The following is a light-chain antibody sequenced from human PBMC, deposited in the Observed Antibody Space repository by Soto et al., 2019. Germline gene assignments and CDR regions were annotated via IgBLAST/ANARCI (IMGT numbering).Light chain of an antibody. CDR2: KAS. CDR1: QSISSW. Sequence: DIQMTQSPSTLSASVGDRVTITCRASQSISSWLAWYQQKPGKAPKLLIYKASSLESGVPSRFSGSESGTEFTLTISSLQPDDFATYYCHQYSSYQYTFGQGTKLEIK. CDR3: HQYSSYQYT. V-gene: IGKV1-5*03. J-gene: IGKJ2*01.